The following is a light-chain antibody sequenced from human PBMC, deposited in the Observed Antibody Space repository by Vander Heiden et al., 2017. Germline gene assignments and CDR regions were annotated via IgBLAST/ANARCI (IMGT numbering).Light chain of an antibody. J-gene: IGLJ2*01. V-gene: IGLV2-14*01. CDR2: DVS. CDR3: SSYTRRRTLL. Sequence: QCALPEPPSVSASPGQSITISCTGTSSDVGGYNYVSWYQQHPGKAPKLMIYDVSNRPSGVSNRFSGSKSGNTASLTISGLQSGEESDYFCSSYTRRRTLLVGGGTKLTVL. CDR1: SSDVGGYNY.